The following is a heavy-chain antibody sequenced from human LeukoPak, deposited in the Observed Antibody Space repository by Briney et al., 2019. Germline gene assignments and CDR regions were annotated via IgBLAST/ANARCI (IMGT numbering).Heavy chain of an antibody. CDR2: ISSDGSRV. CDR1: GFTFSDYW. D-gene: IGHD6-19*01. J-gene: IGHJ3*02. V-gene: IGHV3-74*01. CDR3: AKDRGGWWGVDAFDI. Sequence: PGGSLRLSCAASGFTFSDYWMHWVRQAPGKGLVWVSRISSDGSRVTYADSVKGRFTISRDNAKNTLYLQMNSLRAEDTAVYYCAKDRGGWWGVDAFDIWGQGTMVTASS.